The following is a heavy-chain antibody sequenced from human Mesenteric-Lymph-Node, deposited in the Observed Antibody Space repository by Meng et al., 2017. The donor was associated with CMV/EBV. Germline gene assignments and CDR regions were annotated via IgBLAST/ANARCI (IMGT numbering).Heavy chain of an antibody. D-gene: IGHD2-15*01. Sequence: FSGSVLHWVRQSSGKGLEWVGRIRTKPNNDATAYAASVRGRFTISRDDSKNTAYLQMNSLNTEDTAVYYCTRQDCSGGSCYFSLFDFWGQGTLVTVSS. CDR1: FSGSV. CDR2: IRTKPNNDAT. J-gene: IGHJ4*02. CDR3: TRQDCSGGSCYFSLFDF. V-gene: IGHV3-73*01.